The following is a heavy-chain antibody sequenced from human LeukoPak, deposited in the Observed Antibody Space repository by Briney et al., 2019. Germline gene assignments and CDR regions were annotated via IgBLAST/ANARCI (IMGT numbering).Heavy chain of an antibody. D-gene: IGHD2-15*01. CDR1: GGTFSSYA. Sequence: ASVKVSCKASGGTFSSYAISWVRQAPGQGLEWMGGIIPIFGTANYAQKFQGRVTMTRDTSISTAYMELSRLRSDDTAVYYCARGGYYYYMDVWGKGTTVTISS. CDR2: IIPIFGTA. J-gene: IGHJ6*03. V-gene: IGHV1-69*05. CDR3: ARGGYYYYMDV.